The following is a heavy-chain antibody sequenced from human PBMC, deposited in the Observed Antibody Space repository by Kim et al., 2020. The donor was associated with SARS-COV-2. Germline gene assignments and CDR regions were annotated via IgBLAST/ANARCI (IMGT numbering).Heavy chain of an antibody. CDR3: ARPTYGSGSKGYAFDI. D-gene: IGHD3-10*01. CDR1: GGSFSGYY. V-gene: IGHV4-34*01. J-gene: IGHJ3*02. Sequence: SPTLSLTCAVYGGSFSGYYWSWIRQPPGKGLEWIGEINHSGSTNYNPSLKSRVTISVDTSKNQFSLKLSSVTAADTAVYYCARPTYGSGSKGYAFDIWGQ. CDR2: INHSGST.